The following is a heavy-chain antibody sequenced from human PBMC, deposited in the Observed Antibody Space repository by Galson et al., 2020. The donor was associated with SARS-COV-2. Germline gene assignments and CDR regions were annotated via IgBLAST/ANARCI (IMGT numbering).Heavy chain of an antibody. Sequence: SVKVSCKASGYTFSSFGISWVRQAPGQGLEWMGWKSGYNGNTNYAQKLQGRVTMTTDTSTSTAYMELRSVRSDDTAMYYCAREGVVMGTSEVFCYCFMDVWGQVTTVTVSS. CDR1: GYTFSSFG. V-gene: IGHV1-18*01. J-gene: IGHJ6*02. CDR3: AREGVVMGTSEVFCYCFMDV. CDR2: KSGYNGNT. D-gene: IGHD2-21*02.